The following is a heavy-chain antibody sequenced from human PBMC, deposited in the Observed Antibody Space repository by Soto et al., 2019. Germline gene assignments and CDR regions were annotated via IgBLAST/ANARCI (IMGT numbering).Heavy chain of an antibody. CDR2: ISSGSATI. D-gene: IGHD6-6*01. CDR1: GFTFSSYS. V-gene: IGHV3-48*02. Sequence: EVQLVESGGGLVQPGGSLRLSCAASGFTFSSYSMNWVRQAPGKGLEWVSYISSGSATIYYADSVKGRFTISRDNTKNSLYLQRNSLRDEDTAVYYCARDSASYSSSSGSYWYFDLWGRGTLVTVSS. CDR3: ARDSASYSSSSGSYWYFDL. J-gene: IGHJ2*01.